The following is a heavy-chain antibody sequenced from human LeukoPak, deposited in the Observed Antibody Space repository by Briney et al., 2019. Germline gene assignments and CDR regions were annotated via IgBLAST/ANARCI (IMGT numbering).Heavy chain of an antibody. CDR3: ARGEIVITFGSSRPGDALNI. J-gene: IGHJ3*02. V-gene: IGHV1-3*01. CDR2: INAGNGNT. CDR1: GYSFTRYA. Sequence: RASVKISCKAFGYSFTRYAMHWVRQAPGQRLEWMGWINAGNGNTKYSQKFQGRVTITRDTSASTVYMELSSLRSEDTAVYYCARGEIVITFGSSRPGDALNIWGQGTMVTVSS. D-gene: IGHD3-16*01.